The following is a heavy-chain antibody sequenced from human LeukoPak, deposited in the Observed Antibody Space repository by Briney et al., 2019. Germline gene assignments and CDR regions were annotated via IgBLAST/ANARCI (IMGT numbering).Heavy chain of an antibody. CDR2: IYYSGST. CDR3: ARESSSWDLDY. CDR1: GGSISSSSYY. Sequence: SETLSLTCTVSGGSISSSSYYWGWIRQPPGKGLEWIGSIYYSGSTYYNPSLKSRVTISVDTSKNQFSLKLSSVTAADTAVYYCARESSSWDLDYWGQGTLVTVSS. D-gene: IGHD6-13*01. J-gene: IGHJ4*02. V-gene: IGHV4-39*07.